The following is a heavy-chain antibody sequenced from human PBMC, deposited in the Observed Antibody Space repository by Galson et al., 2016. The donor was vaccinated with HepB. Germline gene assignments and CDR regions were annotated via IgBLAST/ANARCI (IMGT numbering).Heavy chain of an antibody. D-gene: IGHD3-9*01. J-gene: IGHJ4*02. CDR2: ISHDGSNS. Sequence: SLRLSCAASGFTFNVYGMHWVRQAPGKGLEWVASISHDGSNSYHVEPVKGRFTISRDNFKSTLYLEMNSLRGEDTAIYYCAKGDYDVLRYSHHWGQGTLVTVSS. V-gene: IGHV3-30*18. CDR3: AKGDYDVLRYSHH. CDR1: GFTFNVYG.